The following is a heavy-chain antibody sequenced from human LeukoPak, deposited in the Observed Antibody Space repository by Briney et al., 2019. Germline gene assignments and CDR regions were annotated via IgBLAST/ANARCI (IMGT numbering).Heavy chain of an antibody. Sequence: AXXXVRQAPGQXLEWMGGIIPIFGTANYAQKFQGRVTITADESTSTAYMELSSLRSEDTAVYYCARVPAAHPYYYGMDVWGQGTTVTVSS. V-gene: IGHV1-69*01. CDR1: A. D-gene: IGHD2-2*01. J-gene: IGHJ6*02. CDR2: IIPIFGTA. CDR3: ARVPAAHPYYYGMDV.